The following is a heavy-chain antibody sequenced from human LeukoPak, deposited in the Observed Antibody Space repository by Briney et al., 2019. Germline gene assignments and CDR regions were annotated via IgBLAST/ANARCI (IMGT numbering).Heavy chain of an antibody. CDR2: IYSGGST. V-gene: IGHV3-66*01. D-gene: IGHD6-19*01. J-gene: IGHJ4*02. CDR1: GFTFSSYS. Sequence: GGSLRLSCAASGFTFSSYSMTWVRQAPGKGLEWVSLIYSGGSTYYADSVKGRFTISRDNSKNTLYLQMNSLRAEDTAVYYCASGRPWGSSGWHHDYWGQGTLVTVSS. CDR3: ASGRPWGSSGWHHDY.